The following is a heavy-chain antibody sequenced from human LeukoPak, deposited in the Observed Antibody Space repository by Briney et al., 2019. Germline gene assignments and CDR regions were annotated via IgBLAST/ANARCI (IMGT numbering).Heavy chain of an antibody. CDR1: GFTFSSYG. Sequence: GGSLRLSCAAPGFTFSSYGMHWVRQAPGKGLEGVAVIWYDGSNKYYADSVKGRFTISRDNSKNTVYLQMNSLRAEDTAVYYCARWTCSSTSCYASWFDPWGQGTLVTVSS. J-gene: IGHJ5*02. D-gene: IGHD2-2*01. CDR3: ARWTCSSTSCYASWFDP. CDR2: IWYDGSNK. V-gene: IGHV3-30*19.